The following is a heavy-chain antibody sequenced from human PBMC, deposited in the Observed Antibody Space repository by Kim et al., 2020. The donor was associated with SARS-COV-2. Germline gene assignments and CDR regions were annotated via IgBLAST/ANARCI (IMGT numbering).Heavy chain of an antibody. D-gene: IGHD6-13*01. Sequence: SVKVSCKASGGTFSSYAISWVRQAPGQGLEWMGGIIPIFGTANYAQKFQGRVTITADESTSTAYMELSSLRSEDTAVYYCARGPKYHSSWYRTESSKYFDLWGRGTLVTVSS. J-gene: IGHJ2*01. CDR2: IIPIFGTA. V-gene: IGHV1-69*13. CDR1: GGTFSSYA. CDR3: ARGPKYHSSWYRTESSKYFDL.